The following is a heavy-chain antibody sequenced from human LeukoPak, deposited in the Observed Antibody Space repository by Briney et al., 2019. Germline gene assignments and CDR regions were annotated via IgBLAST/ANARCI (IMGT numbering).Heavy chain of an antibody. Sequence: SQTLSLTCTVSGGSISSGDYYWSWIRQPPGKGLEWIGYIYYSGSTYYNPSLKSRVTISVDTSKNQFSLKLSSVTAADTAVYYCARALGAYDFWSGTPTYDAFDIWGQGTMVTVSS. D-gene: IGHD3-3*01. CDR3: ARALGAYDFWSGTPTYDAFDI. CDR1: GGSISSGDYY. CDR2: IYYSGST. J-gene: IGHJ3*02. V-gene: IGHV4-30-4*08.